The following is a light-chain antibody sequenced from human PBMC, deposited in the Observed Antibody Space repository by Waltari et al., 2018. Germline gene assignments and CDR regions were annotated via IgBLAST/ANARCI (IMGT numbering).Light chain of an antibody. CDR1: QSVSRT. CDR2: DAS. Sequence: ELVLTQSPGTLSLSPGARATLSCRASQSVSRTLAWYQQKPGQAPRLLIYDASNRATGIPDRFSGSGSETDFSLTISRLEPEDFAVYYCQKYGTLPATFGQGTKVEVK. CDR3: QKYGTLPAT. V-gene: IGKV3-20*01. J-gene: IGKJ1*01.